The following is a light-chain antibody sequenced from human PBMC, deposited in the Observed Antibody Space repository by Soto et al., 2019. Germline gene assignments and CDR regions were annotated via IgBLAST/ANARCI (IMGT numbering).Light chain of an antibody. J-gene: IGLJ2*01. CDR1: SSNIGAGYD. Sequence: QSVLTQPPSVSGAPGQRVTISCTGSSSNIGAGYDVHWYQHLPGTAPKLLIYGNTNRPSGVPDRFSGSKSGTSASLAITGLQAEDEADYYCQSYGGSLSGEVFGGGTKLTVL. CDR2: GNT. V-gene: IGLV1-40*01. CDR3: QSYGGSLSGEV.